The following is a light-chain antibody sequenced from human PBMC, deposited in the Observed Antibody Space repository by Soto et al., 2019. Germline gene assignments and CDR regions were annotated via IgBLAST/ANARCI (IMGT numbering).Light chain of an antibody. V-gene: IGKV1-6*01. CDR3: QQYSRYST. CDR2: AAS. CDR1: QAIRTD. Sequence: IQVTQSPSSLSASVGDRVTITCRASQAIRTDLGWYQQKPGKAPKLLIFAASNLHSGVPSRFSGSGSGTDFTLTINNLQAEDFATYYCQQYSRYSTFGQGTKVAIK. J-gene: IGKJ1*01.